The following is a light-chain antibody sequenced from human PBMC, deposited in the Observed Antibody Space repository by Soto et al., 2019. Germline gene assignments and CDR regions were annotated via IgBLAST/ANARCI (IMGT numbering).Light chain of an antibody. Sequence: EIVFKQSPGTLSLSPRERATLSCRASQSVSRSYLAWYQQNPGQAQRLLIYGASSRATGIPDRFSGIGSGTDLTLTISRLEPEELATYYCQQANSFPLTFGGGTKVDIK. CDR1: QSVSRSY. CDR2: GAS. V-gene: IGKV3-20*01. J-gene: IGKJ4*01. CDR3: QQANSFPLT.